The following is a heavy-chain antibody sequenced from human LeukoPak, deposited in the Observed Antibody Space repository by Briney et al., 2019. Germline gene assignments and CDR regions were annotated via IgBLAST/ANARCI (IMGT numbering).Heavy chain of an antibody. D-gene: IGHD2-2*01. CDR1: GGSFSGYY. J-gene: IGHJ3*02. CDR2: INHSGST. Sequence: SETLSLTCAVDGGSFSGYYWSWIRQPPGKGLEWIGEINHSGSTNYNPSLKSRVPISVDTSKNQFSLKLRSVTAADTAVYYCARGSVNYCSSTSCSGAFDIWGQGTMVTVSS. CDR3: ARGSVNYCSSTSCSGAFDI. V-gene: IGHV4-34*01.